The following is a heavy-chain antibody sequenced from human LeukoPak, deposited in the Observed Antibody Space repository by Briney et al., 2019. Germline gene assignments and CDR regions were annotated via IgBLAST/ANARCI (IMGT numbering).Heavy chain of an antibody. D-gene: IGHD4-17*01. CDR2: IYYSGST. CDR1: GGSISNTSYY. Sequence: SETLSLTCTVSGGSISNTSYYWRWLRQPPGKGVEWLGFIYYSGSTYYNPSLKSPVTISDDQSQNQFSLKIASVAAAGPAHIFGARPHTYADYYLHYWGQGTLATVSS. CDR3: ARPHTYADYYLHY. J-gene: IGHJ4*02. V-gene: IGHV4-39*01.